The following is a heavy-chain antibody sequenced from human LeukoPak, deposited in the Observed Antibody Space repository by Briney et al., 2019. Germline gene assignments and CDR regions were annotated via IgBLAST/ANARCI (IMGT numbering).Heavy chain of an antibody. V-gene: IGHV5-51*01. Sequence: GESLKMSCKGSGYNFTTYWIAWVRQMPGKGLQWMGIIYPGDSDTNYSPSFQGQVTISADKSISTAYLQRSSLKASDTAMHYCARLRSAWLELDYWGQGTLVSVSS. D-gene: IGHD3-9*01. CDR2: IYPGDSDT. CDR1: GYNFTTYW. J-gene: IGHJ4*02. CDR3: ARLRSAWLELDY.